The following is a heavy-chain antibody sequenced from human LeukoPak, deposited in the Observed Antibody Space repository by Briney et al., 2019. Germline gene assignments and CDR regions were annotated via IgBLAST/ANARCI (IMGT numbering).Heavy chain of an antibody. D-gene: IGHD3-22*01. Sequence: GGSLRLSCAASGFSFSSYNMNWVRQAPGKGLQWVAYISYSSTKTYADSVRGRFTISRDNAKNSLYLQMNSLRAEDTAVYYCARAGIADFYDSTGYPNWFDPWGQGTLVTVSS. CDR1: GFSFSSYN. J-gene: IGHJ5*02. CDR2: ISYSSTK. CDR3: ARAGIADFYDSTGYPNWFDP. V-gene: IGHV3-48*04.